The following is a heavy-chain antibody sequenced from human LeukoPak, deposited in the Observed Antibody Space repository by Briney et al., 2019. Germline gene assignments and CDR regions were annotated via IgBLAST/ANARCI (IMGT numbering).Heavy chain of an antibody. D-gene: IGHD3-22*01. CDR1: GYTFTSYG. CDR2: ISAYNGNT. CDR3: ARRTYYDSSGHFDF. Sequence: ASVKVSCKAPGYTFTSYGISWVRQAPGQGLEWMGWISAYNGNTNYAQKLQGRVTMTTDTSTSTAYMELRSLRSDDTAVYYCARRTYYDSSGHFDFWGQGTLVTVSS. V-gene: IGHV1-18*01. J-gene: IGHJ4*02.